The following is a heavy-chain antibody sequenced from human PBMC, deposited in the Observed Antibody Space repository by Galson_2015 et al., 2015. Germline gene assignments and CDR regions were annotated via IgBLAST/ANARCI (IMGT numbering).Heavy chain of an antibody. CDR2: INYNSGGT. CDR1: GYTFTAYY. D-gene: IGHD3-3*01. Sequence: SVKVSCKASGYTFTAYYMHWVRQAPGQGLEWMGRINYNSGGTNYAQKFQGRVTMTGDTSISTAYMELSRLRSDDTAVYYCASGPPDHDVWSGQTFMNYWGQGTLVTVSS. J-gene: IGHJ4*02. V-gene: IGHV1-2*06. CDR3: ASGPPDHDVWSGQTFMNY.